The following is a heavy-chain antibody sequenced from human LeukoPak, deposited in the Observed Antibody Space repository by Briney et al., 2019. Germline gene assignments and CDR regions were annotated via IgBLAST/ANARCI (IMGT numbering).Heavy chain of an antibody. CDR1: GFFFSTYE. CDR3: ARDATVGVPGTLYFDH. V-gene: IGHV3-48*03. Sequence: GGSLRLSCAASGFFFSTYEMNWVRQAPGKGLEWVSYIDATSGTIHYGDSVKGRFTISRDNAKNSLYLQMNSLRVEDTAVYYCARDATVGVPGTLYFDHWGQGILVTVSS. CDR2: IDATSGTI. D-gene: IGHD6-19*01. J-gene: IGHJ4*02.